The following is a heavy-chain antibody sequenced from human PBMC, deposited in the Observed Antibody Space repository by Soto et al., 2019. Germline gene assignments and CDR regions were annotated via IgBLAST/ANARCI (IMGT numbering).Heavy chain of an antibody. Sequence: QVQLVQSGAEVKKPGASVKVSCKASGYTFTSYYMHWVRQAPGQGLEWMGIINPSGGSTSYAQKFQGRVTMTRDTSTSTVYMELRSLRSEDTAVYYCACTDGPFDAFDIWGQGTMVTVSS. CDR2: INPSGGST. V-gene: IGHV1-46*01. CDR3: ACTDGPFDAFDI. J-gene: IGHJ3*02. CDR1: GYTFTSYY.